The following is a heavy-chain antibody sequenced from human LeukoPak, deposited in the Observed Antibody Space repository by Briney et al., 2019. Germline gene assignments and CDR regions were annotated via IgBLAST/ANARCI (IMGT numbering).Heavy chain of an antibody. CDR2: IYYSGNN. J-gene: IGHJ4*02. Sequence: SETLSLTCTVSGGSISSSNYYWTWIRQPPGKGLEWIGTIYYSGNNYHNPSLKSRVTISVDTSKNQFSLKLSSVTAADTAVYYCARVYAPYSSNHFDYWGQGTLVTVSS. CDR3: ARVYAPYSSNHFDY. D-gene: IGHD6-13*01. CDR1: GGSISSSNYY. V-gene: IGHV4-39*07.